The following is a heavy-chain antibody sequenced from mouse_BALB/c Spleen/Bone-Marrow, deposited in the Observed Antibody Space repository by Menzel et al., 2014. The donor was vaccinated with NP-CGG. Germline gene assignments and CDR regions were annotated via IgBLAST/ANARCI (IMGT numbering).Heavy chain of an antibody. J-gene: IGHJ4*01. V-gene: IGHV1S81*02. CDR3: TRSRRAMDH. Sequence: VQLQQSGAELVKPGVSVKLSCKASGYTFTSYYMCWVKQRPGQGLEWIGEINPSNGGTNFNEKFKSKATLPVDKSSSTAYMSLSSLTSEDSAVYYCTRSRRAMDHWGQGTSVTVSS. CDR1: GYTFTSYY. D-gene: IGHD2-12*01. CDR2: INPSNGGT.